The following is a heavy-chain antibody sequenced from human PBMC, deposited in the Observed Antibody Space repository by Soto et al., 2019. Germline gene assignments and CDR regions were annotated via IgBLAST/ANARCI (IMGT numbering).Heavy chain of an antibody. CDR1: GFTFSNAW. D-gene: IGHD3-9*01. Sequence: GGSLRLSCAASGFTFSNAWMSWVRQAPGKGLEWVGRIKSKTDGGTTDYAAPVKGRFTISRDDSKNTLYLQMNSLKTEDTAVYYCTTAVLRYFDWLPPDYYYYGMDVWGQGTTVTVSS. V-gene: IGHV3-15*01. CDR2: IKSKTDGGTT. J-gene: IGHJ6*02. CDR3: TTAVLRYFDWLPPDYYYYGMDV.